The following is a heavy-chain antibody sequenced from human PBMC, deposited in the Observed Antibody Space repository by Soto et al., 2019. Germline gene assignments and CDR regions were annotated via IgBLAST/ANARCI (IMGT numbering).Heavy chain of an antibody. V-gene: IGHV3-7*01. CDR1: GLTFSKSW. J-gene: IGHJ5*02. CDR3: VRTLAGLPGS. CDR2: INQDASAT. Sequence: EAQLVESGGGLVQPGGSLRLSCADSGLTFSKSWSSWVRQPPGKGLEWVSNINQDASATYFVDSVRGRFTISRENAKNSLYLQMDSLRVEDTAVYYCVRTLAGLPGSWGQGTLVTVSS. D-gene: IGHD6-13*01.